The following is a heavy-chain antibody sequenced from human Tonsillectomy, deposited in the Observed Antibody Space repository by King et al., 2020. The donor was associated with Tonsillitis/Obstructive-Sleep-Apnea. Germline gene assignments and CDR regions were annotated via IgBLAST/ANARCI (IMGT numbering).Heavy chain of an antibody. J-gene: IGHJ6*03. CDR1: GDSISSRSNY. D-gene: IGHD6-13*01. Sequence: QLQESGPGLVKPSETLSLTCSVSGDSISSRSNYWGWIRQPPGKGLEWIGTIYYSGSTYYNPSLKSRVTISVDTSKNQFSLKLSSVTATDTAIYYCARHTYSTSWSYYYYMDVWGKGTTVTVSS. CDR2: IYYSGST. CDR3: ARHTYSTSWSYYYYMDV. V-gene: IGHV4-39*01.